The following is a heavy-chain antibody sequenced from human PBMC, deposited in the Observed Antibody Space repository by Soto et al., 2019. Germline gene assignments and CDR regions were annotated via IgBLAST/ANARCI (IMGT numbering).Heavy chain of an antibody. D-gene: IGHD6-19*01. CDR2: ISYDGSNK. CDR1: GFTVSNTG. Sequence: PGGSLRLSCAASGFTVSNTGMHWVRQAPGKGLEWVAVISYDGSNKYYADSVKGRFTVSRDNSKDTLYLQMNSLRVEDTAVYYCARGGYSSGRTYFDYWGQGTLVTVSS. CDR3: ARGGYSSGRTYFDY. J-gene: IGHJ4*02. V-gene: IGHV3-30*19.